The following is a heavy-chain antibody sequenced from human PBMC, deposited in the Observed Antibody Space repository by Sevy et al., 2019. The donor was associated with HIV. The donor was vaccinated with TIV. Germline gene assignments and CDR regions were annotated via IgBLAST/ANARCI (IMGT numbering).Heavy chain of an antibody. Sequence: GGSLRLSCAASGFTFSSYAMHWVRQAPDKGLEWVAVISYDGSNKYYADSVKGRFTISRDNSNNTLYLQMNSLRAEDTAVYYCARSQYQLLNAWFDPWGQGTLVTVSS. CDR2: ISYDGSNK. J-gene: IGHJ5*02. D-gene: IGHD2-2*01. CDR3: ARSQYQLLNAWFDP. V-gene: IGHV3-30-3*01. CDR1: GFTFSSYA.